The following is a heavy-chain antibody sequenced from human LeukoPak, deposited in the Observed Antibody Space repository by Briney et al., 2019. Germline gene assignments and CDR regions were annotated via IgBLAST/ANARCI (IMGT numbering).Heavy chain of an antibody. CDR3: ARMVVAQTSFDY. V-gene: IGHV4-39*07. CDR1: GGSISSSSYY. D-gene: IGHD2-15*01. J-gene: IGHJ4*02. CDR2: IYYSGST. Sequence: PSETLSLTCTVSGGSISSSSYYWGWIRQPPGKGLEWIGSIYYSGSTYYNPSLKSRVTISVDTSKNQFSLKLSSVTAADTAVHYCARMVVAQTSFDYWGQGTLVTVSS.